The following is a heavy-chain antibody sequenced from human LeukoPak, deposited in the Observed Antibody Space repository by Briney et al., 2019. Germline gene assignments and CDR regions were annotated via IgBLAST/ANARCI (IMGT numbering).Heavy chain of an antibody. D-gene: IGHD6-13*01. CDR1: GGSISSGGYY. V-gene: IGHV4-31*03. CDR3: ARDIAAGGV. Sequence: SETLSLTCTVSGGSISSGGYYWSWIRQHPGKGLEWIGYIYYSGSTYYNPSLKSRVTISVDTTKNQFSLKLSSVTAEDTAVYYCARDIAAGGVWGQGTLVTVSS. CDR2: IYYSGST. J-gene: IGHJ4*02.